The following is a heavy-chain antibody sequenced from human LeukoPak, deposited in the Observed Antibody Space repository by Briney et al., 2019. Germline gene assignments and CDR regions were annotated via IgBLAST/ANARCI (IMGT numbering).Heavy chain of an antibody. CDR2: IHTSGLPL. CDR3: TRAEGLGQGAHFAQ. Sequence: PGGSLRLSCAASGFSFSRFYMRWVRQTPGKALEGIYYIHTSGLPLQYADSVRGRLTAYRADAMNSLHLHLDSLRVEDPAVYYCTRAEGLGQGAHFAQWGQGALVIVPS. V-gene: IGHV3-11*01. CDR1: GFSFSRFY. J-gene: IGHJ4*02.